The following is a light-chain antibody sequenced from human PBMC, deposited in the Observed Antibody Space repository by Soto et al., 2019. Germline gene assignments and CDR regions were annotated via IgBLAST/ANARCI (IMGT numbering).Light chain of an antibody. J-gene: IGLJ1*01. CDR1: SSDVGGYDY. CDR3: SSYAGNTKGV. V-gene: IGLV2-8*01. Sequence: QSVLTQPPSASGSPGQSVTISCTGTSSDVGGYDYVSWYQQHPGNAPKLMIFEVSKRPSGVPDRFSGSKSGNTASLTVSGLQAEDEADYYCSSYAGNTKGVFGTGTKVTVL. CDR2: EVS.